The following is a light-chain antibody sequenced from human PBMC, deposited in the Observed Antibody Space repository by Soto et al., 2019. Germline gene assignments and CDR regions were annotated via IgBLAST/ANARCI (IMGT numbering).Light chain of an antibody. Sequence: QSALTQPPSASGSPGHSVTISCTGTSSDVGGYNCVSWYQQHPGKAPKLMIYEVSKRPSGVPDRFSGSKSGNTASLTVSGLQAEDEADYYGSSYAGSNIPVVFGGGTKLTVL. CDR1: SSDVGGYNC. V-gene: IGLV2-8*01. J-gene: IGLJ2*01. CDR2: EVS. CDR3: SSYAGSNIPVV.